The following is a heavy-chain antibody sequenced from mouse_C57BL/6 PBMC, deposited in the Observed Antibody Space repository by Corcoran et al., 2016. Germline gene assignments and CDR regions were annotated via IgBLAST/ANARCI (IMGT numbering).Heavy chain of an antibody. J-gene: IGHJ3*01. Sequence: DVQLQESGPGLVKPSQSLSLTCSVTGYSITSGYYWNWIRQFPGNKLEWMGYISYDGSNNYNPSLKNRISITRDTSKNQFFLKLNSVTTEDTATYYCAREALPFAYWGQGTLVTVSA. CDR2: ISYDGSN. CDR3: AREALPFAY. V-gene: IGHV3-6*01. CDR1: GYSITSGYY.